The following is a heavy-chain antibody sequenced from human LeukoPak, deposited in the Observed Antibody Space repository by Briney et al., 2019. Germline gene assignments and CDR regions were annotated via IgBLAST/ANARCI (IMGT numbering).Heavy chain of an antibody. CDR1: GGSISSGSYY. D-gene: IGHD3-22*01. CDR3: ARTYYYDSSGSQFDY. CDR2: IYTSGST. Sequence: SQTLSLTCTVSGGSISSGSYYWSWIRQPAGKGLEWIGRIYTSGSTNYNPSLKSRVTISVDTSKNQFSLKLSSVTAADTAVYYCARTYYYDSSGSQFDYWGQGTLVTVSS. J-gene: IGHJ4*02. V-gene: IGHV4-61*02.